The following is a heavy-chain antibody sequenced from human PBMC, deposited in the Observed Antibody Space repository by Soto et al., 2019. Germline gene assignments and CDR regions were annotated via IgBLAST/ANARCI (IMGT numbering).Heavy chain of an antibody. D-gene: IGHD6-6*01. Sequence: SETLSLTCTVSGGSVSSGSDYWSWIRQPPGKGLEWIGYIYYSGSTNYNPSPKSRVTISVDTSKNQFSLKLSSVTAADTAVYYCARGIAARVIDYWGQGTLVTVSS. CDR1: GGSVSSGSDY. CDR2: IYYSGST. CDR3: ARGIAARVIDY. J-gene: IGHJ4*02. V-gene: IGHV4-61*01.